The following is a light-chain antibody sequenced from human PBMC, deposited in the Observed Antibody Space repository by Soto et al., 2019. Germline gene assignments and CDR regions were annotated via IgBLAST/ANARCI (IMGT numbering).Light chain of an antibody. CDR1: QSISSW. Sequence: DIQMTQSPSTLSASVGDRVTITCRASQSISSWLAWYQRKPGKAPKLLIYDASSLESGVPSRFSGSGSGTEFTLTISSLQPDDFATYYCQQYNSYPWTFSQGTKVDIK. J-gene: IGKJ1*01. V-gene: IGKV1-5*01. CDR3: QQYNSYPWT. CDR2: DAS.